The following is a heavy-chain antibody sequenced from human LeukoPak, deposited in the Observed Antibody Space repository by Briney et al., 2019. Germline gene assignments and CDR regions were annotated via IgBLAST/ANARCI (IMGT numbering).Heavy chain of an antibody. Sequence: GGSLRLSCAASGFTFSNYGMHWVRQAPGKGLEWVAFIRFDESDKYYADSVKGRFTISRDNSKNTLYLQMNSLRAEDTAVYYCAKERGTGYSSSWYSWFDPWGQGTLVTVSS. CDR2: IRFDESDK. J-gene: IGHJ5*02. D-gene: IGHD6-13*01. CDR3: AKERGTGYSSSWYSWFDP. V-gene: IGHV3-30*02. CDR1: GFTFSNYG.